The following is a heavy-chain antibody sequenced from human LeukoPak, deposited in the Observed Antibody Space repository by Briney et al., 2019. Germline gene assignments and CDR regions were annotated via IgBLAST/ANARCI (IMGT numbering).Heavy chain of an antibody. V-gene: IGHV3-23*01. CDR1: GFTFSTYA. D-gene: IGHD3-22*01. Sequence: GGYLRLSSAASGFTFSTYAMNWLRQAPGKGLEWVSAISGGSASTYYADSVKGRFTISRDNPKNTLYLQMNSLRAEDTAVYYCAIKGPGPGHSSGYLQDWGQGTLVTVSS. CDR3: AIKGPGPGHSSGYLQD. CDR2: ISGGSAST. J-gene: IGHJ1*01.